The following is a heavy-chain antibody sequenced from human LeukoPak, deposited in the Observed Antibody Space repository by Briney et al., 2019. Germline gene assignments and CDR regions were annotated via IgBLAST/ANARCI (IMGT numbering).Heavy chain of an antibody. CDR2: ISRDGKRQ. Sequence: GGSLRLSCATSGFIFNNYDPHWVRQAPGKGLEWLATISRDGKRQFYTDSVKGRFTISRDNAKNSLYLQMNSLRAEDTAVYYCARDALYYDFWSGYFPDYWGQGTLVTVSS. CDR1: GFIFNNYD. J-gene: IGHJ4*02. D-gene: IGHD3-3*01. CDR3: ARDALYYDFWSGYFPDY. V-gene: IGHV3-30*03.